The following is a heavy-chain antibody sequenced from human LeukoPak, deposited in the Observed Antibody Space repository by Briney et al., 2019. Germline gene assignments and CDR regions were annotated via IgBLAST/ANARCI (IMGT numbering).Heavy chain of an antibody. V-gene: IGHV4-39*07. CDR3: ARGLAVRGVIKYYYYYYMDV. CDR1: GGSISSSSYY. Sequence: SETLSLTCTVSGGSISSSSYYWGWIRQPPGKGLEWIGSIYYSGSTYYNPSLKSRVTISVDTSKNQFSLKLSSVTAADTAVYYCARGLAVRGVIKYYYYYYMDVWGKGTTVTVSS. CDR2: IYYSGST. J-gene: IGHJ6*03. D-gene: IGHD3-10*01.